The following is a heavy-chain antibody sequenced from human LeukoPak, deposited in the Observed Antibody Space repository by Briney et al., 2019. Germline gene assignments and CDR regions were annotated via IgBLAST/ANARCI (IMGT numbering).Heavy chain of an antibody. D-gene: IGHD3-10*01. J-gene: IGHJ4*02. Sequence: GGSLRLSCAASGFTFSSYAMGWVRQAPGKGLEWVSAISGSGGSTYYADSVKGRFTISRDNSKNTLCLQMNSLRAEDTAVYYCAKPRGSHFDYWGQGTLVTVSS. V-gene: IGHV3-23*01. CDR3: AKPRGSHFDY. CDR1: GFTFSSYA. CDR2: ISGSGGST.